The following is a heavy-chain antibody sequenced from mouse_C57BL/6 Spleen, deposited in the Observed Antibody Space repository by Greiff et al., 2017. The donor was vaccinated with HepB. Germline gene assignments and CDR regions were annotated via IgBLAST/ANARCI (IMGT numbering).Heavy chain of an antibody. CDR1: GYTFTDYN. V-gene: IGHV1-22*01. CDR3: ARGRATVVAPYWYFDV. Sequence: EVQLQQSGPELVKPGASVKMSCKASGYTFTDYNMHWVKQSHGKGLEWIGYINPNNGGTSYNQKFKGKATLTVNKSSSTADMELRSLTSEDSAVYYCARGRATVVAPYWYFDVWGTGTTVTVSS. D-gene: IGHD1-1*01. J-gene: IGHJ1*03. CDR2: INPNNGGT.